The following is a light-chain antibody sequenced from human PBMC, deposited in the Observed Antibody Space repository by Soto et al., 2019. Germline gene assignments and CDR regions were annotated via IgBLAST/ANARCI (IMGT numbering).Light chain of an antibody. CDR1: QSVSSSY. CDR2: GAS. CDR3: QQYGSSPLYT. Sequence: EIVLTQSPGTLSLSPGERATLSCRASQSVSSSYLAWYQQKPGQAPRLLIYGASSRATCIPDRFSGSGYGTDFTLTVSRLEPEDFAVYYWQQYGSSPLYTFGQGTKLEIK. J-gene: IGKJ2*01. V-gene: IGKV3-20*01.